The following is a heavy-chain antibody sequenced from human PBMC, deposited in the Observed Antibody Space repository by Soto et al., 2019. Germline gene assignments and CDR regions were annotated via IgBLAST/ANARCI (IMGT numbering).Heavy chain of an antibody. D-gene: IGHD6-6*01. CDR1: GGSFSGYY. Sequence: SETLSLTCAVYGGSFSGYYWSWIRQPPGKGLEWIGEINHSGSTNYNPSLKSRVTISVDTSKNQFSLKLSSVTAADTAVYYCARGRAARLHYWGQGTLVTVSS. CDR2: INHSGST. CDR3: ARGRAARLHY. V-gene: IGHV4-34*01. J-gene: IGHJ4*02.